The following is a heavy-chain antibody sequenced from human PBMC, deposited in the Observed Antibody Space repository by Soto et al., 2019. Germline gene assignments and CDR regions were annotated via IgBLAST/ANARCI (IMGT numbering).Heavy chain of an antibody. Sequence: EVQLVESGGGLVQPGGSLRLSCAASGFTFSSYWMHWVRQAPGKGLVWVSRINSDGSSTSYADSVKGRFTISRDNAKNPVELEMNSLRGEDTAVDYCARVYCRGCSWHHLDYWGQGTLVTVSS. CDR3: ARVYCRGCSWHHLDY. V-gene: IGHV3-74*01. D-gene: IGHD2-15*01. CDR2: INSDGSST. CDR1: GFTFSSYW. J-gene: IGHJ4*02.